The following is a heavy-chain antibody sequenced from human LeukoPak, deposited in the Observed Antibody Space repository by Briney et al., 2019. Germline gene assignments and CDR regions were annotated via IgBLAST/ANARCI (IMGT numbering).Heavy chain of an antibody. D-gene: IGHD2-15*01. CDR3: ARPVVVAATLYAFDI. J-gene: IGHJ3*02. V-gene: IGHV5-51*01. CDR1: GGTFSSYA. CDR2: IYPGDSDT. Sequence: ASVKVSCKASGGTFSSYAISWVRQMPGKGLEWMGIIYPGDSDTRYSPSFQGQVTISADKSISTAYLQWSSLKASDTAMYYCARPVVVAATLYAFDIWGQGTMVTVSS.